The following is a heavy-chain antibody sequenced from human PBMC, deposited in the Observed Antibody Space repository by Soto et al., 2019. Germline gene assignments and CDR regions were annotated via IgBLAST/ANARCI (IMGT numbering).Heavy chain of an antibody. CDR1: GCTFSSYA. V-gene: IGHV3-64D*06. D-gene: IGHD5-12*01. J-gene: IGHJ4*02. CDR3: VKSRGGNNFDFFD. CDR2: VRGNGDPP. Sequence: AGGSLILSWAAAGCTFSSYAMHWVRQAPGKGLEYVSGVRGNGDPPFYADSVKGRFTISRDNSKNTLYLQMSSLSADDTAVYYCVKSRGGNNFDFFDWGQGALVTGSS.